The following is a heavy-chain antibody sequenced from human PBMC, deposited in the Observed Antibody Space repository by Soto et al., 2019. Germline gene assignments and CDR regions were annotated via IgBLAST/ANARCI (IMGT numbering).Heavy chain of an antibody. CDR1: GFTFSNYA. CDR2: ISGSGGST. D-gene: IGHD3-3*01. V-gene: IGHV3-23*01. Sequence: GGSLRLSCAASGFTFSNYAMSWVRQAPGKGLEWISTISGSGGSTYYADSVKGRFTISRDNSKNTLYLQMNSPRAEDTAVYYCAKGQSTYYDFWSRYYDRFDPWGQGTLVTVSS. CDR3: AKGQSTYYDFWSRYYDRFDP. J-gene: IGHJ5*02.